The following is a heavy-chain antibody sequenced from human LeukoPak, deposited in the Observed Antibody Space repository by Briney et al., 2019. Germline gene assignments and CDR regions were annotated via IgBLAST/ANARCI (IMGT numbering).Heavy chain of an antibody. CDR1: GGSISSYY. D-gene: IGHD4-17*01. Sequence: PSETLSLTCTVSGGSISSYYWSWIRQPAGKGLEWIGYIYYSGSTNYNPSLKSRVTISVDTSKNQFSLKLSSVTAADTAVYYCARRDYGLPNWFDPWGQGTLVTVSS. CDR3: ARRDYGLPNWFDP. V-gene: IGHV4-59*08. CDR2: IYYSGST. J-gene: IGHJ5*02.